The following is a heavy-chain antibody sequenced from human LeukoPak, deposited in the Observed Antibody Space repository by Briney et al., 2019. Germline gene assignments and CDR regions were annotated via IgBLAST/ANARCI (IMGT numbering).Heavy chain of an antibody. V-gene: IGHV4-59*12. D-gene: IGHD6-19*01. Sequence: PSETLSLTCTVSGGSISSYYWSWIRQPPGKGLEWIGYIYYSGSTNSNPSLKSRVTISVDTSKNQFSLKLSSVTAADTAVYYCATRHSTGWYLDYWGQGTLVTVSS. CDR2: IYYSGST. CDR1: GGSISSYY. J-gene: IGHJ4*02. CDR3: ATRHSTGWYLDY.